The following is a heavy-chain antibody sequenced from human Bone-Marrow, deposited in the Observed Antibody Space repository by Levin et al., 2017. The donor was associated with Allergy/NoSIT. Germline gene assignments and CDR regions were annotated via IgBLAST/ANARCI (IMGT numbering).Heavy chain of an antibody. CDR2: IYPGDSDT. Sequence: ASVKVSCKGSGYSFTSYWIGWVRQMPGKGLEWMGIIYPGDSDTRYSPSFQGQVTISADKSISTAYLQWSSLKASDTAMYYCARQRGSSSWPVDYWGQGTLVTVSS. CDR1: GYSFTSYW. V-gene: IGHV5-51*01. J-gene: IGHJ4*02. CDR3: ARQRGSSSWPVDY. D-gene: IGHD6-13*01.